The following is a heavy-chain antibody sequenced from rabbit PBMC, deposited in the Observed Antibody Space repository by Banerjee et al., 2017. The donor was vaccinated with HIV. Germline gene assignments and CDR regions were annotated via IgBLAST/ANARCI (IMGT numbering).Heavy chain of an antibody. D-gene: IGHD8-1*01. CDR2: IYPGDGST. V-gene: IGHV1S7*01. J-gene: IGHJ4*01. Sequence: QLVESGGGLVQPGGSLKLSCKASGFDFSSYYMNWVRQAPGKGLEWIAYIYPGDGSTDYASWVNGRFTISSDNAQNTVDLQMNSLTAADTATYFCARDYVGSSLFNLWGPGTLVTVS. CDR1: GFDFSSYY. CDR3: ARDYVGSSLFNL.